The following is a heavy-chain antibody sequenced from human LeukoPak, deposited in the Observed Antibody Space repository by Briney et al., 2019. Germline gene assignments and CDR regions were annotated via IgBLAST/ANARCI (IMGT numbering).Heavy chain of an antibody. CDR3: ARETKYGGYSYGFLDY. J-gene: IGHJ4*02. CDR1: GFTVSNNY. D-gene: IGHD5-18*01. CDR2: IYSGGST. V-gene: IGHV3-53*04. Sequence: GGSLRLSCAASGFTVSNNYMNWVRQAPGKGLEWVSVIYSGGSTYYADSVKGRFTISRHNSNNTLYLQMNSLRDEDTAVYYCARETKYGGYSYGFLDYWGQRTPVTVSS.